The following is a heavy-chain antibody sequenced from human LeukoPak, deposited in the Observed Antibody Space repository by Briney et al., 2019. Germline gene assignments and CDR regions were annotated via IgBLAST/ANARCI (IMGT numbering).Heavy chain of an antibody. D-gene: IGHD6-6*01. CDR2: ISAYNGNT. CDR1: GYTFTSYG. Sequence: ASVKVSCMSSGYTFTSYGISWVRQAPAHGLEWMGWISAYNGNTNYAQKLQGRVTMTTDTSTSTAYMELRSLRSDDTAVYYCARDLYSTSSGWGQGTLVTVSS. J-gene: IGHJ4*02. V-gene: IGHV1-18*01. CDR3: ARDLYSTSSG.